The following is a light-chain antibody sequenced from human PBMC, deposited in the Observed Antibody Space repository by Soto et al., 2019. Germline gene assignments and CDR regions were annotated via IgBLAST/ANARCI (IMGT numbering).Light chain of an antibody. CDR3: QQYGSSPTWT. V-gene: IGKV3-20*01. Sequence: EMVLTQSPGTLSLSPGERATLSCRASQSVDSNYLAWYQQKPGQAPRLLISGASIRATGIPDRFSGSGSGTDFTLTISRLEPEDFAVYYCQQYGSSPTWTFGQGTKVDI. CDR1: QSVDSNY. J-gene: IGKJ1*01. CDR2: GAS.